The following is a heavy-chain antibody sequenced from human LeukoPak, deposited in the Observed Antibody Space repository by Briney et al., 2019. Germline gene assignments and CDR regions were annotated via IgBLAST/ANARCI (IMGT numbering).Heavy chain of an antibody. J-gene: IGHJ4*02. Sequence: GGSLRLSCAASGFTFSSYWMSWVRQAPGKGLEWVANIKQDGSEKYYVDSVKGRFTISRDNAKNSLYLQMNSLRAEDTAVYYCARAQELDDFWSGYVDYWGQGTLVTVSS. V-gene: IGHV3-7*01. D-gene: IGHD3-3*01. CDR2: IKQDGSEK. CDR3: ARAQELDDFWSGYVDY. CDR1: GFTFSSYW.